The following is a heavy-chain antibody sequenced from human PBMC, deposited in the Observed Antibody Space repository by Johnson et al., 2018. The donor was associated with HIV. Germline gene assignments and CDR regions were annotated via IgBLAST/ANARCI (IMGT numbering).Heavy chain of an antibody. D-gene: IGHD2-15*01. CDR1: GFTFDDYA. V-gene: IGHV3-9*01. CDR3: ARGVVPDPFDI. Sequence: VQLVESGGGLVQPGRSLRLSCAASGFTFDDYAMHWVRQAPGKGLEWVSGISWNSGSIGYADSVKGRFTISRDNAKNTLYLQMKSLRAEETALYYCARGVVPDPFDIWGQGTMVTVSS. J-gene: IGHJ3*02. CDR2: ISWNSGSI.